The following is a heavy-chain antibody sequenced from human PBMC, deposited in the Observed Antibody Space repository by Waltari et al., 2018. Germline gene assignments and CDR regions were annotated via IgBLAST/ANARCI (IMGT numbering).Heavy chain of an antibody. D-gene: IGHD2-15*01. CDR3: ARDRGRGLFLDS. V-gene: IGHV4-4*02. Sequence: QLQLQQSGPGLVQPSESLSLTCVVSGDSLTSSVWWGWVRQSPGKGLEGIGQVHHSGKTNYNPSLASRVTVSIDTSNNQFSLKLPSPTAADTAMYYCARDRGRGLFLDSWGQGTLVTVSP. CDR2: VHHSGKT. J-gene: IGHJ4*02. CDR1: GDSLTSSVW.